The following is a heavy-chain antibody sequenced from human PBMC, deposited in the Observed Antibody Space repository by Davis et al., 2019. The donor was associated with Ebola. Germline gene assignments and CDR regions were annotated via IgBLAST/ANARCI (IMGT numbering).Heavy chain of an antibody. V-gene: IGHV3-30*18. CDR1: GFTFSSYG. Sequence: GESLKISCAASGFTFSSYGMHWVRQAPGKGLEGVAVISYDGSNKYYADSVKGRFTISRDNSKNTLYLQMNSLRAEDTAVYYCAQSIEMTPRGVYYYGMDVWGQGTTVAVSS. CDR2: ISYDGSNK. J-gene: IGHJ6*02. D-gene: IGHD5-24*01. CDR3: AQSIEMTPRGVYYYGMDV.